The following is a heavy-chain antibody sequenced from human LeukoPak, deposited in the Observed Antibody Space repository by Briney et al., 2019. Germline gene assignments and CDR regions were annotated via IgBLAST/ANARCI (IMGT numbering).Heavy chain of an antibody. Sequence: SETLSLTCTVSGYSISSGYYWGWIRQPPGKGLEWIGSIYHSGSTYYNPSLKSRVTISVDTSKNQFSLKLSSVTAADTAVYYCARVQWELPAHYYFDYWGQGTLVTVSS. CDR1: GYSISSGYY. V-gene: IGHV4-38-2*02. CDR3: ARVQWELPAHYYFDY. J-gene: IGHJ4*02. D-gene: IGHD1-26*01. CDR2: IYHSGST.